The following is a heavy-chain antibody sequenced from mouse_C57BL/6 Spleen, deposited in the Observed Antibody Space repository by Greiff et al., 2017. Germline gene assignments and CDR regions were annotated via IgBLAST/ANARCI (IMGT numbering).Heavy chain of an antibody. D-gene: IGHD2-10*01. CDR3: AREGAYYCNGGYYYGG. J-gene: IGHJ2*01. Sequence: QVQLQQPGAELVKPGASVKMSCKASGYTFTSYWITWVKQRPGQGLEWIGDIYPGSGSTNYNEKFKSKATLTVDTSSSTAYMQLSSRTSEDSAVYYCAREGAYYCNGGYYYGGWGQGTTLTVAS. V-gene: IGHV1-55*01. CDR2: IYPGSGST. CDR1: GYTFTSYW.